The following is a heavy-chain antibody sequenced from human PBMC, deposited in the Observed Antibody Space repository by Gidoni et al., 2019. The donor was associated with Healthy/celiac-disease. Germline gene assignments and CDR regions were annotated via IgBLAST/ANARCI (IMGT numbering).Heavy chain of an antibody. D-gene: IGHD5-12*01. J-gene: IGHJ4*02. CDR1: GYSFTSYW. V-gene: IGHV5-51*01. CDR2: IYPGDSDT. Sequence: EVQLVQSGAEVKTPGESLKISGKGSGYSFTSYWIGWVRQMPGKGLEWMGIIYPGDSDTRYSPSFQGQVTISADKSISTAYLQWSSLKASDTAMYYCARHGEAVEMATPGYYFDYWGQGTLVTVSS. CDR3: ARHGEAVEMATPGYYFDY.